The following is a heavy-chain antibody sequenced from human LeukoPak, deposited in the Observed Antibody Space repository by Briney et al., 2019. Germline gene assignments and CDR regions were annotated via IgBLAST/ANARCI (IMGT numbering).Heavy chain of an antibody. J-gene: IGHJ4*02. CDR2: ISGDGGST. V-gene: IGHV3-43*02. CDR1: GFTFDDYA. Sequence: PGGSLRLSCAASGFTFDDYAMHWVRRAPGKGLKWVSLISGDGGSTYHADSVKGRFTISRDNSKSSLYLQMNSLRTEDTALYYCAKDFSLYYGSGSSVNFDYWGQGTLVSVSS. CDR3: AKDFSLYYGSGSSVNFDY. D-gene: IGHD3-10*01.